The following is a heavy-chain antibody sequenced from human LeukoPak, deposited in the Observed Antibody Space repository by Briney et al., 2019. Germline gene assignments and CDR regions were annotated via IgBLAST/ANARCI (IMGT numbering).Heavy chain of an antibody. V-gene: IGHV1-2*02. CDR1: GYTFTGYY. D-gene: IGHD3-10*01. CDR2: INPNSGGT. Sequence: GAPVKVSCKASGYTFTGYYMHWVRQAPGQGLEWMGWINPNSGGTNYAQKFQGRVTMTRDTSISTAYMELSRLRSDDTAVYYCARDRITMVRGATNWFDPWGQGTLVTVSS. J-gene: IGHJ5*02. CDR3: ARDRITMVRGATNWFDP.